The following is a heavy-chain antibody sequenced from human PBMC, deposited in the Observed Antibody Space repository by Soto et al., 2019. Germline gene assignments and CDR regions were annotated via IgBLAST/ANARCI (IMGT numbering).Heavy chain of an antibody. CDR3: ARDAPITYGSGTNWFDP. Sequence: QVQLVQSGAEVKKPGASVKVSCKASCYTFTSYGISWVRQAPGQGLEWMGWISAYNGNTNYAQKLQGRGTLTTDTSTSTAYMELRSLRSDDTAVYYCARDAPITYGSGTNWFDPWGQGTLVTVSS. CDR1: CYTFTSYG. V-gene: IGHV1-18*01. J-gene: IGHJ5*02. D-gene: IGHD3-10*01. CDR2: ISAYNGNT.